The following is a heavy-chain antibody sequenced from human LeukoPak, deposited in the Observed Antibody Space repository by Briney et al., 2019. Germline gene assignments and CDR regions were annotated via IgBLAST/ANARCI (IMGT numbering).Heavy chain of an antibody. J-gene: IGHJ6*03. CDR3: ARERLLWFGELSTSGHYYYYMDV. D-gene: IGHD3-10*01. V-gene: IGHV4-39*02. Sequence: PSETLSLTCTVSGGSISSSSYYWGWIRQPPGKGLEWIGSIYYSESTYYNPSLKSRVTISVDTSKNQFSLKLSSVTAADTAVYYCARERLLWFGELSTSGHYYYYMDVWGKGTTVTVSS. CDR1: GGSISSSSYY. CDR2: IYYSEST.